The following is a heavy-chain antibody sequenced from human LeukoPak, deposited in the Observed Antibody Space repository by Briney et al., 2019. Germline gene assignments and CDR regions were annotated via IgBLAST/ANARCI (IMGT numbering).Heavy chain of an antibody. J-gene: IGHJ5*02. D-gene: IGHD1-14*01. CDR1: GYSFTTYW. CDR3: AWRKYFSTWFEP. Sequence: GESLKISCKGSGYSFTTYWIGWVRQVPGKGLEWMGIIYPADSQTHYTPPFQGQVTISVDRSTSTAYLQWSSLRASDTAVYYCAWRKYFSTWFEPWGQGTLATVSS. CDR2: IYPADSQT. V-gene: IGHV5-51*01.